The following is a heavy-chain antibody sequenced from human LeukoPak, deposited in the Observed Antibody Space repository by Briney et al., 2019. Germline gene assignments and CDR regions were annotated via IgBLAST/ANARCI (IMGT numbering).Heavy chain of an antibody. CDR2: IYTSGTT. Sequence: SETLSLTCTVSGGSIRSDYWAWIRQPAGKGLEWIGHIYTSGTTNYNPSLKSRVTMSVDTSKNRFSLKLTSVTAADTAVYYCARVILEYSGGDCSGGTYRSDPWGQEPLVTVSS. CDR3: ARVILEYSGGDCSGGTYRSDP. V-gene: IGHV4-4*07. CDR1: GGSIRSDY. J-gene: IGHJ5*02. D-gene: IGHD2-21*02.